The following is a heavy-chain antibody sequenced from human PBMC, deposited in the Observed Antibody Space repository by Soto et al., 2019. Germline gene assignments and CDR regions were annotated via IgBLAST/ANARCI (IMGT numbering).Heavy chain of an antibody. J-gene: IGHJ5*01. D-gene: IGHD1-20*01. CDR1: RFTFSDFA. CDR3: AKEAVPYNGKWDWFDS. CDR2: IGGGGTDT. V-gene: IGHV3-23*01. Sequence: DVQLLESGGGLVQPGGSLTLSCAASRFTFSDFAMSWVRQAPGKGLEWVSSIGGGGTDTYYADSVKGRFTISRDTSKNTLYLQMDSLRDEDTAVYYCAKEAVPYNGKWDWFDSWGQGTLVIVSS.